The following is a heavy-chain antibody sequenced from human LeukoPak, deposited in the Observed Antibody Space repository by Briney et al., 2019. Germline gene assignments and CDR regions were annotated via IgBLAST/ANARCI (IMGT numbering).Heavy chain of an antibody. CDR2: IIPILGIA. D-gene: IGHD2-2*01. J-gene: IGHJ6*02. V-gene: IGHV1-69*04. CDR3: ARCIGQEAAIYYYGMDV. CDR1: GGTFSSYA. Sequence: ASVKVSCKASGGTFSSYAISWVRQAPGQGLEWMGRIIPILGIANYAQKFQGRVTITADKSTSTAYMELSGLRSEDTAVYYCARCIGQEAAIYYYGMDVWGQGTTVTVSS.